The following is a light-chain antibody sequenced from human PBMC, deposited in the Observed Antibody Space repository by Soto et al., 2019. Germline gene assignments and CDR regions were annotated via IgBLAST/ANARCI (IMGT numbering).Light chain of an antibody. CDR1: QSLLHSNGYNY. CDR2: LGS. CDR3: MQALQTRT. J-gene: IGKJ3*01. Sequence: DIVMTQSPLSLPVTPGEPASISCRSSQSLLHSNGYNYLDWYLQKPGQSPQLLIYLGSNRAYGVADRFSGSGSGTEFTLKISRVEAENVGVYYCMQALQTRTFGPGTKVDIK. V-gene: IGKV2-28*01.